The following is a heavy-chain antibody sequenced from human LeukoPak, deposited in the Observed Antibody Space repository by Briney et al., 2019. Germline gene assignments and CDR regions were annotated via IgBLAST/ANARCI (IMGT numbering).Heavy chain of an antibody. Sequence: PSQTLSLTCTVSGGSISSGSYYWSWIRQPAGKGLEWIGRIYTSGSTNYNPSLKSRVTISVDTSKNQFSLKLSSVTAADTAVYYCAREDIVVVPAAINWFDPWGQGTLVTVSS. CDR2: IYTSGST. D-gene: IGHD2-2*02. V-gene: IGHV4-61*02. J-gene: IGHJ5*02. CDR3: AREDIVVVPAAINWFDP. CDR1: GGSISSGSYY.